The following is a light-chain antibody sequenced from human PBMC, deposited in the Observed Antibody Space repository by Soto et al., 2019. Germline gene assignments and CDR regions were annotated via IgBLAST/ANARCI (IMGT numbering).Light chain of an antibody. CDR1: QTVTNRY. Sequence: EIVLTQSPGTLSLSPGERVTLSCRASQTVTNRYFAWYQHRRGQAPRLLIYGTSNRATGVPDRFSGSGSGTDFSLTIARLEPEDFAVYFCQQYASSITFCGGTKVEFK. CDR2: GTS. V-gene: IGKV3-20*01. J-gene: IGKJ4*01. CDR3: QQYASSIT.